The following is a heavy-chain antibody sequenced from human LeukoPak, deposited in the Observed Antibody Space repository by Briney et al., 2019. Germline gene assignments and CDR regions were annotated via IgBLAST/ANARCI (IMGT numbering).Heavy chain of an antibody. D-gene: IGHD2-2*01. J-gene: IGHJ4*02. CDR1: SGSISSYY. V-gene: IGHV4-59*01. Sequence: PSETLSLTCTVSSGSISSYYWSWNRQPPGRGLEWIGYIYYSGSTNYNPSLKSRVTISVDTSKNQFSLKLSSVTAADTAVYYCAGDTHNCSSTSCSNYFDYWGQGTLVTVSS. CDR2: IYYSGST. CDR3: AGDTHNCSSTSCSNYFDY.